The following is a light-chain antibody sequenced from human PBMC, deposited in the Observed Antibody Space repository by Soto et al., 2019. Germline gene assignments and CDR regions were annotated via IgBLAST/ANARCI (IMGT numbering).Light chain of an antibody. Sequence: QSVLTQPPSASGTPGQRVTISCSGSSSNIGSNYVYWYQQLPGTAPKLLIYTNNPRPSGVPDRFSGSTSGTSSSLAISGLRSEDEADYYCAAWDDSLHVVFGEGTKLTVL. CDR2: TNN. CDR3: AAWDDSLHVV. CDR1: SSNIGSNY. J-gene: IGLJ2*01. V-gene: IGLV1-47*01.